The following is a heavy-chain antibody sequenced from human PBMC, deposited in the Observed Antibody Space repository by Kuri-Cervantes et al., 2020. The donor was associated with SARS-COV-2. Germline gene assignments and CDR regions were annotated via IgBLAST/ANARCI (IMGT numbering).Heavy chain of an antibody. J-gene: IGHJ6*03. V-gene: IGHV4-39*07. CDR2: IYYSGST. Sequence: SETLSLTCTVSGGSISSSSYYWGWIRQPPGKGLEWIGSIYYSGSTYYNPSLKSRVTISVDTSKNQFSLKLSSVTAADTAVYYCARNGGLGVSWQYYYYYMDVWGKGTTVTGSS. D-gene: IGHD6-13*01. CDR3: ARNGGLGVSWQYYYYYMDV. CDR1: GGSISSSSYY.